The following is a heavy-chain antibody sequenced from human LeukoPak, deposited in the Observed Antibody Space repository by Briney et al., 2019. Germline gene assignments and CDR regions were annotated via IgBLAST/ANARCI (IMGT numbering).Heavy chain of an antibody. CDR3: ARVLGGICHFDY. CDR2: INPNSGGT. J-gene: IGHJ4*02. CDR1: GYTFAGYY. D-gene: IGHD1-26*01. V-gene: IGHV1-2*02. Sequence: ASVKVSCKASGYTFAGYYMHWVRQAPGQGLEWMGWINPNSGGTNYAQKFQGRVTMTRDASISTAYMELSRLRSDDTAVYYCARVLGGICHFDYWGQGTLVTVSS.